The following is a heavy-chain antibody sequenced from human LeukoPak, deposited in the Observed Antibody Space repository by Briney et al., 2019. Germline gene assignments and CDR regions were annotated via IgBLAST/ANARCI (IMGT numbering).Heavy chain of an antibody. V-gene: IGHV3-48*03. CDR3: ARGTRPDY. D-gene: IGHD1-1*01. CDR1: GFTFSSYE. CDR2: ISSRGSSI. J-gene: IGHJ4*02. Sequence: GGSLRLSCAASGFTFSSYEMNWVRQAPGKGLEWVSFISSRGSSIYYADSVKGRFTISRDNAKNSLYLQMNSLRAVDTAVYYCARGTRPDYWGQGTLVTVSS.